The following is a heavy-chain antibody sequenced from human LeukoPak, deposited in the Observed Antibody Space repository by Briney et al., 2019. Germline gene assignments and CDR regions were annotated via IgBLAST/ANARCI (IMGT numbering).Heavy chain of an antibody. CDR3: ARLGLGYYYDSSGYYQFDY. V-gene: IGHV4-34*01. D-gene: IGHD3-22*01. J-gene: IGHJ4*02. CDR1: GGSFSGYY. Sequence: SETLSLTCAVYGGSFSGYYWSWIRQPPGKGLKWIGEINHSGSTNYNPSLKSRVTISVDTSKNRFSLKLSSVTAADTAVYYCARLGLGYYYDSSGYYQFDYWGQGTLVTVSS. CDR2: INHSGST.